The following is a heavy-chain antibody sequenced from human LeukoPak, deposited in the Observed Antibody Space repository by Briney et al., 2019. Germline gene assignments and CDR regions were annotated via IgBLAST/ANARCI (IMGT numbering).Heavy chain of an antibody. CDR3: AGAGYCTGGVCYPDAFDI. J-gene: IGHJ3*02. CDR1: GGSFSGYY. V-gene: IGHV4-34*01. D-gene: IGHD2-8*02. Sequence: PSETLSLTCAVYGGSFSGYYWSWIRQPPGKALEWIEEINHSGSTNYNPSLKSRVTISVDTSKNQFSLKLSSVTAADTAVYYCAGAGYCTGGVCYPDAFDIWGQGTMVTVSS. CDR2: INHSGST.